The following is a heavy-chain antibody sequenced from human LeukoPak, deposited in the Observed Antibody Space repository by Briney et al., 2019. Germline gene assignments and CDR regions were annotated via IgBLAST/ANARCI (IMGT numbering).Heavy chain of an antibody. Sequence: GGSLRLSCAASGFTFSSYSMNWVRQAPGKGLESVSSISSSGSYIYYADSVKGRFTISRDNAKNSLYLQMNNLRAEDTAVYYCARDGSGSRDFDYWGQGTLVTVSS. CDR2: ISSSGSYI. D-gene: IGHD3-10*01. CDR3: ARDGSGSRDFDY. CDR1: GFTFSSYS. V-gene: IGHV3-21*01. J-gene: IGHJ4*02.